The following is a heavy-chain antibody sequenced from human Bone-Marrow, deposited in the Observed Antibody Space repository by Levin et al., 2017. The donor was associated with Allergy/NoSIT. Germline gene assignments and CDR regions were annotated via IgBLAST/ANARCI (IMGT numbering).Heavy chain of an antibody. CDR3: ARAVVVTYYYYYGMDV. CDR2: ISSSSSTI. V-gene: IGHV3-48*02. J-gene: IGHJ6*02. CDR1: GFTFSSYS. Sequence: GESLRLSCAASGFTFSSYSMNWVRQAPGKGLEWVSYISSSSSTIYYADSVKGRFTISRDNAKNSLYLQMNSLRDEDTAVYYCARAVVVTYYYYYGMDVWGQGTTVTVSS. D-gene: IGHD3-22*01.